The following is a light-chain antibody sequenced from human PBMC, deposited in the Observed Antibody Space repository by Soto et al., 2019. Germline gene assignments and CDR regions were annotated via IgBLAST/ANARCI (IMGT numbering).Light chain of an antibody. CDR2: SNN. J-gene: IGLJ2*01. Sequence: QSVLTQPPSASGTPGQRVTISCSGSNSNIGSYTVDWYHQLPGTAPKLLIYSNNQRPSGVPDRFSGSNSGTAASLAISGLQSEDEAYYYCAAWDDSLNAVVFGGGTQLTVL. V-gene: IGLV1-44*01. CDR3: AAWDDSLNAVV. CDR1: NSNIGSYT.